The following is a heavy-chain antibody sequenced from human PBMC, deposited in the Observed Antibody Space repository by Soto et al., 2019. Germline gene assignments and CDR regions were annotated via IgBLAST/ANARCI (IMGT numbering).Heavy chain of an antibody. CDR1: GYTFTSYG. CDR2: ISTYYGNT. V-gene: IGHV1-18*01. Sequence: QVQLVQSGAEVKKPGASVRLSCKASGYTFTSYGITWVRQAPGQGLEWMGWISTYYGNTNYAQKLQGRVTMTTYTSTSTAYMELRSLRSDDTAVYYCARTDSRPQDFDYWGQGTLVTVSS. D-gene: IGHD6-13*01. J-gene: IGHJ4*02. CDR3: ARTDSRPQDFDY.